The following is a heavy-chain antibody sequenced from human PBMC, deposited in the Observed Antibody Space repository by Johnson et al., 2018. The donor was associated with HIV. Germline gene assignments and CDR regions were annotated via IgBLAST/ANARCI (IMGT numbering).Heavy chain of an antibody. D-gene: IGHD3-22*01. CDR1: GITFSGSA. CDR3: TRRGYYDSSGYAFDI. CDR2: SRSKAISYAS. J-gene: IGHJ3*02. V-gene: IGHV3-73*02. Sequence: VQLVESGGGLVQPGGSLKLSCAASGITFSGSAMHWVRQASGKGLELVGRSRSKAISYASALASPFKRRSTISRDDSKNTSYLQMNSLKTEDTAVYYCTRRGYYDSSGYAFDIWGQGTMVTVSS.